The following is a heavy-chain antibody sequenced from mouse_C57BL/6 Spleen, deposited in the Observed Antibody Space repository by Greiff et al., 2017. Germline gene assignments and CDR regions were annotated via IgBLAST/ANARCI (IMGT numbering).Heavy chain of an antibody. Sequence: QVQLQQPGAELVKPGASVKLSCKASGYTFTSYWMHWVKQRPGQGLEWIGMIHPNSGSTNYNAKFKSKATLTVDKSSSTAYMQLSSLTSEDTAVYYCARGGYPGMDYWGQGTSVTVSS. CDR3: ARGGYPGMDY. CDR2: IHPNSGST. J-gene: IGHJ4*01. CDR1: GYTFTSYW. D-gene: IGHD3-1*01. V-gene: IGHV1-64*01.